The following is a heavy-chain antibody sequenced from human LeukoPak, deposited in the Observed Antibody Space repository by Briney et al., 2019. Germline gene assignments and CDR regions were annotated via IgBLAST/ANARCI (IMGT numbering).Heavy chain of an antibody. CDR3: ARHSSWYARDFDY. CDR1: GGSISSGSYY. CDR2: IYYSGST. V-gene: IGHV4-61*10. J-gene: IGHJ4*02. D-gene: IGHD6-13*01. Sequence: SETLSLTCTVSGGSISSGSYYWSWIRQPAGKGLEWIGYIYYSGSTNYNPSLKNRVTISVDTSKIQFSLELSSVTAADTAVYYCARHSSWYARDFDYWGQGTLVTVSS.